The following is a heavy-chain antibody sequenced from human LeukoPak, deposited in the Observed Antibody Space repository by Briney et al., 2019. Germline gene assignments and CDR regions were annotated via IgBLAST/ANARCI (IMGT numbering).Heavy chain of an antibody. D-gene: IGHD2-2*01. CDR1: GYTFTSYG. V-gene: IGHV1-18*01. CDR3: AREDCSSTSCYRNWFDP. J-gene: IGHJ5*02. CDR2: ISAYNGNT. Sequence: ASVKVSCMASGYTFTSYGISWVRQAPGQGLEWMGWISAYNGNTNYAQKLRGRVTMTTDTSTSTAYMELRSLRSDDTAVYYCAREDCSSTSCYRNWFDPWGQGTLVTVSS.